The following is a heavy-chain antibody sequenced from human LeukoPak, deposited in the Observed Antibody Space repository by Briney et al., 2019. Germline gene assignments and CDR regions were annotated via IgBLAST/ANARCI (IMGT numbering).Heavy chain of an antibody. CDR1: GGSISSYY. D-gene: IGHD5-24*01. Sequence: SETLSLTCTVSGGSISSYYWSWIRKPPGKGLEWIGYIYYSGSTNYNPSLKSRVTISVDTSKNQFSLKLSSVTAADTAVYYCARHVGMATTMDYWGQGTLVTVSS. CDR2: IYYSGST. J-gene: IGHJ4*02. V-gene: IGHV4-59*01. CDR3: ARHVGMATTMDY.